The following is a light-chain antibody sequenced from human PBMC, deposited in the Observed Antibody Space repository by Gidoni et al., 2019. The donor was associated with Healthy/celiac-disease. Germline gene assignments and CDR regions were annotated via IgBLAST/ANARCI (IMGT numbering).Light chain of an antibody. CDR1: QSVSSN. CDR3: QQYNNWPPVT. CDR2: GAS. J-gene: IGKJ1*01. V-gene: IGKV3-15*01. Sequence: EIVMTQSPATLSVSPGERATLSCRASQSVSSNLAWYQQKPGQAPRLLIYGASTRAAGIPARFSGSGSGTEFTLTISSLQSEDFAVYYCQQYNNWPPVTFGQGTKVEIK.